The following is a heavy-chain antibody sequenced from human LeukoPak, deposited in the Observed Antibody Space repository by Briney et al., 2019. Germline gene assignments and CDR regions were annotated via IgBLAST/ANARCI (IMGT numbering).Heavy chain of an antibody. CDR2: IYYSGST. CDR3: ARVGRRDGYNYAYDAFDI. Sequence: PSETLSLTCTVSGGSISSYYWSWIRQPPGKGLEWIGYIYYSGSTNHNPSLKSRVTISVDTSKNQFSLKLSSVTAADTAVYYCARVGRRDGYNYAYDAFDIWGQGTMVTVSS. CDR1: GGSISSYY. J-gene: IGHJ3*02. D-gene: IGHD5-24*01. V-gene: IGHV4-59*01.